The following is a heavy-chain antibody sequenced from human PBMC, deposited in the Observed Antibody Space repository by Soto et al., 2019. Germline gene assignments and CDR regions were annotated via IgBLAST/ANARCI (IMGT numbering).Heavy chain of an antibody. CDR3: ARDHANCGGDCYTNLFDP. D-gene: IGHD2-21*02. Sequence: EVQLVESGGGLVQPGGSLRLVCAASGFTFRSHWMHWVRQAPGKGPVWVSRINGDGSTTNYADFVKGRFTISRDNAKNTLYLHMNSLRAEDTAVYYCARDHANCGGDCYTNLFDPWGQGTLVTVSS. CDR1: GFTFRSHW. CDR2: INGDGSTT. J-gene: IGHJ5*02. V-gene: IGHV3-74*01.